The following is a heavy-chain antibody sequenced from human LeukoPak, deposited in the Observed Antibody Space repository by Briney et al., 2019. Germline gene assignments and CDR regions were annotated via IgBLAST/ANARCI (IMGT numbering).Heavy chain of an antibody. CDR1: GGSFSGYY. V-gene: IGHV4-34*01. J-gene: IGHJ4*02. CDR3: ARAKRSGYGLPVLDY. D-gene: IGHD5-12*01. Sequence: PSETLSLTCAVYGGSFSGYYWSWIRQPPGKGLEWIGEISHSGSTNYNPSLKSRVTISVDTSKNQFSLKLSSVTAADTAVYYCARAKRSGYGLPVLDYWGQGTLVTVSS. CDR2: ISHSGST.